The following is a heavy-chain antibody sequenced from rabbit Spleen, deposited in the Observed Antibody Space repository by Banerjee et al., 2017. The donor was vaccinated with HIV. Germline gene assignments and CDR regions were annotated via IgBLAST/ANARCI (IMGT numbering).Heavy chain of an antibody. D-gene: IGHD1-1*01. CDR3: ARDTSSSFSSYGMDL. V-gene: IGHV1S40*01. Sequence: QLLEESGGDLVKPGASLTLTCTASGVSFSGSSYMCWVRQAPGKGLQWIACIEAGSSAFTYFATWAKGRFTISKTSSTTVTLQMTSLTAADTATYFCARDTSSSFSSYGMDLWGPGTLVTVS. CDR2: IEAGSSAFT. J-gene: IGHJ6*01. CDR1: GVSFSGSSY.